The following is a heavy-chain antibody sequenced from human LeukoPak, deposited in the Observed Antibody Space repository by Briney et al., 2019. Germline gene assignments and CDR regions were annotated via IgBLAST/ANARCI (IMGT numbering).Heavy chain of an antibody. Sequence: ASVKVSCKASGYTFTSYGISWLRQAPGQGLEWMGWISGYNGNTNYAQKLQCRVTMTTDTSTSTAYMELRSLRSDDTAVYYCARDGVVVAATPYYYYGMDVWGQGTTVTVSS. J-gene: IGHJ6*02. CDR2: ISGYNGNT. CDR3: ARDGVVVAATPYYYYGMDV. V-gene: IGHV1-18*01. CDR1: GYTFTSYG. D-gene: IGHD2-15*01.